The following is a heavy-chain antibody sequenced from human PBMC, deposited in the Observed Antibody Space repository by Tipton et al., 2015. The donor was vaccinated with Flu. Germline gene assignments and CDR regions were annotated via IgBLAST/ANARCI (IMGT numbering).Heavy chain of an antibody. J-gene: IGHJ4*02. V-gene: IGHV4-38-2*02. CDR2: VHRTGSP. Sequence: TLSLTCSVSGDSIGSGYFWGWIRQPPGEGLEWIGNVHRTGSPYYNPSLRSRVIMTVDGAKNQFSLRLTSVTATDTAVYYCARDDGRGYDSIDSWGQGTLVTVSS. D-gene: IGHD5-12*01. CDR3: ARDDGRGYDSIDS. CDR1: GDSIGSGYF.